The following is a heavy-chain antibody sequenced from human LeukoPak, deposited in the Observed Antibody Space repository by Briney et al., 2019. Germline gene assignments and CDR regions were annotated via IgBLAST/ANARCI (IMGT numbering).Heavy chain of an antibody. CDR2: INGDGRTT. CDR1: GFIFSIYT. J-gene: IGHJ5*02. V-gene: IGHV3-64D*06. Sequence: PGGSLRLSCSASGFIFSIYTMYWVRQAPGKGLEFVSVINGDGRTTYYADSVKGRFTISRDNSKNTLYLQMNSLRAEDTAVYYCVGDQVDNVGWLTWGQGTRVTASS. D-gene: IGHD5-12*01. CDR3: VGDQVDNVGWLT.